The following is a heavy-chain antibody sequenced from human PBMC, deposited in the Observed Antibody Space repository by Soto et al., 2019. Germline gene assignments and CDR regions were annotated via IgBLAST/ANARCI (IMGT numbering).Heavy chain of an antibody. D-gene: IGHD2-2*01. V-gene: IGHV3-30-3*01. J-gene: IGHJ5*02. CDR2: ISYDGSNK. CDR3: ARGIGYCSSTSCLNWFDP. Sequence: GGSLRLSCAASGFTFSSYAMHWVRQAPGKGLEWVAVISYDGSNKYYADSVKGRFTISRDNSKNTLYLQMNSLRAEDTAVYYCARGIGYCSSTSCLNWFDPWGQGTLVTVS. CDR1: GFTFSSYA.